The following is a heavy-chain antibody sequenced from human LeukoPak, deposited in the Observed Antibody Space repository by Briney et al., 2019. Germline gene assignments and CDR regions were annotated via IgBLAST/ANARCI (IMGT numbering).Heavy chain of an antibody. CDR2: IWYDGSKK. CDR3: ARDSIPLAGSYYHHYGLDV. D-gene: IGHD6-19*01. J-gene: IGHJ6*02. CDR1: GFSFSSYG. Sequence: GGSLRLSCAASGFSFSSYGMHWVRQAPGKGLEWVAVIWYDGSKKYYADSVKGRFIISRDNSRNTLYLQMNSLRVEDTTVYYCARDSIPLAGSYYHHYGLDVWGQGTTVSVSS. V-gene: IGHV3-33*01.